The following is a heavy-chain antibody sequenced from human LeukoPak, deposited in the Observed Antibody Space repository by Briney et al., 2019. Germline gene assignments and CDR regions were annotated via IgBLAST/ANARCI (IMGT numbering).Heavy chain of an antibody. CDR2: IKQDGSEQ. D-gene: IGHD1-1*01. J-gene: IGHJ3*02. Sequence: GGSLRLSCAASGFTFSHYYMSWVRQAPGKGLEWVANIKQDGSEQFYLDSVKGRFTISRDNAKNSLYLQMNSLRAEDTAVYYCARNGDDAFDIWGQGTMVTVSS. V-gene: IGHV3-7*01. CDR3: ARNGDDAFDI. CDR1: GFTFSHYY.